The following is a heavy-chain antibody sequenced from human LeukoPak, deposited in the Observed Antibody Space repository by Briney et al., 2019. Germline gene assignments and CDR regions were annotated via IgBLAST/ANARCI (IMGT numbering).Heavy chain of an antibody. Sequence: GGSLRLSCAASGFIFSDSAMHWVRQASGKGLEWIGRIRTNRNNYATAYAASVRGRFTISRDDSKNTAFLEMSSLKTEDTAVYYCTGRDDYGDYWGQGIVVTVSS. CDR1: GFIFSDSA. J-gene: IGHJ4*02. V-gene: IGHV3-73*01. CDR3: TGRDDYGDY. CDR2: IRTNRNNYAT.